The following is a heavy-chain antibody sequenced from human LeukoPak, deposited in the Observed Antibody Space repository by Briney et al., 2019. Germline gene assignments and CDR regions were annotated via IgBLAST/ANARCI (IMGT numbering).Heavy chain of an antibody. CDR3: SGSSSPGYHYYGMDV. Sequence: ASVKVSCKASGFTFTKSAMQWVRQARGQRLEWIGWIIVGSGNTKYAQKFQERVTITRDLSTSTAYVELSSLRSEDTAVYYCSGSSSPGYHYYGMDVWGQGTTVTVSS. J-gene: IGHJ6*02. V-gene: IGHV1-58*02. D-gene: IGHD6-13*01. CDR2: IIVGSGNT. CDR1: GFTFTKSA.